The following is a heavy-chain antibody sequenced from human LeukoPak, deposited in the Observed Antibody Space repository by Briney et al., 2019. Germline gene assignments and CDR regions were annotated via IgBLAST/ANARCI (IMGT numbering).Heavy chain of an antibody. CDR3: ATHSSGYDSGNDAFDI. CDR1: GGSISSGDYY. V-gene: IGHV4-30-4*08. D-gene: IGHD3-22*01. Sequence: KASQTLSLTCTVSGGSISSGDYYWSWIRQPPGKGLEWIGYIYYSGSTYYNPSLKSRVTRSVDTSKNRFSLKLSSVTAADTAVYYCATHSSGYDSGNDAFDIWGQGTMVTVSS. CDR2: IYYSGST. J-gene: IGHJ3*02.